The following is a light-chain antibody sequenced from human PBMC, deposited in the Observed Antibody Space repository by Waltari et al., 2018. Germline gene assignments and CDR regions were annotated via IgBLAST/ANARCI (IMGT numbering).Light chain of an antibody. Sequence: DIVMTQSPDSLAVSLGERATINCKSSQSVLYSPNNRNYLAWYQQKSGTPPNLLISWASTRESGVPDRFSGSGSGADFTLTISSLQAEDVAVYYCQQYYNTPRTFGQGTKVEIK. V-gene: IGKV4-1*01. J-gene: IGKJ1*01. CDR1: QSVLYSPNNRNY. CDR2: WAS. CDR3: QQYYNTPRT.